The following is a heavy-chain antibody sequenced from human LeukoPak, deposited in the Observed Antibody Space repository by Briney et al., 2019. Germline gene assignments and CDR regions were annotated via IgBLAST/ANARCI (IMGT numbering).Heavy chain of an antibody. V-gene: IGHV4-39*07. CDR3: ARDGETYYYGSGSSN. Sequence: KPSETLSLTCTVSGGSISSSSYYWGWIRQPPGKGLEWIGSIYYSGSTYYNPSLKSRVTISVDTSKNQFSLKLSSVTAANTAVYYCARDGETYYYGSGSSNWGQGTLVTVSS. J-gene: IGHJ4*02. D-gene: IGHD3-10*01. CDR2: IYYSGST. CDR1: GGSISSSSYY.